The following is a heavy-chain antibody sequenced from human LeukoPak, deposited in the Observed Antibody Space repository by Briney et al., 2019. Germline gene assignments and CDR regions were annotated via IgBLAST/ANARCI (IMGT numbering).Heavy chain of an antibody. CDR3: ARLISFQYNWFDP. Sequence: PSQTLSLTCTVSGGSISSGGYYWSWIRQHPGKGLEWIGCIYYSGSTYYNPSLKSRVTISVDTSKNQFSLKLSSVTAADTAVYYCARLISFQYNWFDPWGQGTLVTVSS. J-gene: IGHJ5*02. V-gene: IGHV4-31*03. D-gene: IGHD2-2*01. CDR1: GGSISSGGYY. CDR2: IYYSGST.